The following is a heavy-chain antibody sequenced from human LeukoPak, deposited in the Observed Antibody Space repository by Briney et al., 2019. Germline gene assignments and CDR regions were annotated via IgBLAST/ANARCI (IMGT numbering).Heavy chain of an antibody. CDR2: IRFDGSNK. CDR1: GFTFSSYS. V-gene: IGHV3-30*02. CDR3: AKDSYYYDSGSQDLDY. Sequence: PGGSLRLSCAASGFTFSSYSMYWVRQAPGKGLERVSFIRFDGSNKYYADSVKDRFTISRYNSKNTLYLKMNSLRAADTDVYSCAKDSYYYDSGSQDLDYWGQGTMVTVSS. J-gene: IGHJ4*02. D-gene: IGHD3-10*01.